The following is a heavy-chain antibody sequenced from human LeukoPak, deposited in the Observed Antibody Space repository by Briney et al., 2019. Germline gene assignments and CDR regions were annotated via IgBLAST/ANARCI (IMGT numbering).Heavy chain of an antibody. J-gene: IGHJ4*02. D-gene: IGHD5-12*01. CDR3: ARVSDAYDYFFDY. CDR2: VCRRRSFI. Sequence: GGSLRLSCAASGFAYSSYSMIWVRQAPGKGLEWVSSVCRRRSFIFYEDSVQGRFTVSRDDAKDSLFLQMNSLRAEDTAVYYCARVSDAYDYFFDYWGQGTLVTVSS. CDR1: GFAYSSYS. V-gene: IGHV3-21*01.